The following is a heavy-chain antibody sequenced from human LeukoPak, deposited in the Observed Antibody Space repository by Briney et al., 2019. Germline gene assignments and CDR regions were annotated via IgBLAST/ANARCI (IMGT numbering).Heavy chain of an antibody. CDR2: TYPGDSDT. Sequence: GETPNISCKGSGYSFTSSCIGWVRQMPGKGLGWMGITYPGDSDTRYSPSFQGQVTISADKSISTAYLQWSSLKASDTAMYYCARHVGYVSSGYYDYWGQGTLVTLSS. V-gene: IGHV5-51*01. CDR1: GYSFTSSC. J-gene: IGHJ4*02. D-gene: IGHD3-22*01. CDR3: ARHVGYVSSGYYDY.